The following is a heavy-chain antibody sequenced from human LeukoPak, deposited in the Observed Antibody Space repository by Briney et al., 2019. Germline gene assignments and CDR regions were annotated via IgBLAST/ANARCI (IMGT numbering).Heavy chain of an antibody. CDR1: GGTFSKYT. J-gene: IGHJ4*02. CDR2: ITPLFGTA. D-gene: IGHD4-17*01. Sequence: ASVKVSCKASGGTFSKYTISWVRQSPGQGLEWMGGITPLFGTASYAQKFQGRVTITADESASTAYMELSRLRSDDTAVYYCARWTTVTALDYWGQGTLVTVSS. CDR3: ARWTTVTALDY. V-gene: IGHV1-69*13.